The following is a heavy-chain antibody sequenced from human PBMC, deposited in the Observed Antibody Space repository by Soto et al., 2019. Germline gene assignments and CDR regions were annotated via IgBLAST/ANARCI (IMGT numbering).Heavy chain of an antibody. CDR1: GYSFTSYW. CDR2: IYPGDSDT. J-gene: IGHJ4*02. V-gene: IGHV5-51*01. CDR3: ARTVVQYYYDSSGYYPRYYFDY. Sequence: GESLKISCKGSGYSFTSYWIGWVRQMPGKGLEWMGIIYPGDSDTRYSPSSQGQVTISADKSISTAYLQWSSLKASDTAMYYCARTVVQYYYDSSGYYPRYYFDYWGQGTLVTVSS. D-gene: IGHD3-22*01.